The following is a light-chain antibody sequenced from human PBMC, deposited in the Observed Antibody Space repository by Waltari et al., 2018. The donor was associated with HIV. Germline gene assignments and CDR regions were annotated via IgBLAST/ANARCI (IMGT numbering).Light chain of an antibody. CDR1: QTVRSS. J-gene: IGKJ1*01. CDR3: QQYYTFPRT. CDR2: GAS. V-gene: IGKV1D-16*01. Sequence: DIQITQSPPSLSASVGQRVTLTCRASQTVRSSLAWYQQRPGKVPKSLVYGASKLQTEVPSRFSAGGSGTNFSLTINSLKPEDFATYICQQYYTFPRTFGRGTRVDMK.